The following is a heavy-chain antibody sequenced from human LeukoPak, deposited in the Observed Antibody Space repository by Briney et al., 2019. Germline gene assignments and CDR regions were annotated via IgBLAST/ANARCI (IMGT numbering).Heavy chain of an antibody. CDR1: GFSFSSYW. J-gene: IGHJ6*02. CDR2: IKEDGSKK. D-gene: IGHD6-19*01. V-gene: IGHV3-7*03. Sequence: GGSLRLSCAASGFSFSSYWMNWVRRAPGKGLEWLANIKEDGSKKYYVDSVEGRFTISRDNAKNSLYLQMDSLRAEDTAVYYCARDPGRQYSSIADVWGQGTTVTVSS. CDR3: ARDPGRQYSSIADV.